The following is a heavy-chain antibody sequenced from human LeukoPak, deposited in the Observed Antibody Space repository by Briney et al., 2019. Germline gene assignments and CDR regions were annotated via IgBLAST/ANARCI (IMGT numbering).Heavy chain of an antibody. CDR1: GGSISSYY. CDR3: ASTYSSWYYYYMDV. V-gene: IGHV4-4*07. Sequence: PSETLSLTCTVSGGSISSYYWSWIRQPAGKGLEWIGRIYTSGSTNYNPSLKSRVTISVDMSKNQFSLKLSSVTAADTAVYYCASTYSSWYYYYMDVWGKGTTVTVSS. D-gene: IGHD2-21*01. CDR2: IYTSGST. J-gene: IGHJ6*03.